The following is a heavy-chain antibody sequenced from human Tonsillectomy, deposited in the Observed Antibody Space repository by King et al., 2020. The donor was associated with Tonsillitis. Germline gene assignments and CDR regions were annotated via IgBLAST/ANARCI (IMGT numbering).Heavy chain of an antibody. CDR3: AAYPTSWPYSDY. D-gene: IGHD2-2*01. J-gene: IGHJ4*02. Sequence: QLQESGPGLVKPSETLSLTCTVSGYPISSDYYWGWIRQPPGKGLKWIGSIYHSGSTYYNPSLKSRVIISVDTSKNQFSLKLSSVTAADTAVYYCAAYPTSWPYSDYWGQGTLVTVSS. CDR2: IYHSGST. CDR1: GYPISSDYY. V-gene: IGHV4-38-2*02.